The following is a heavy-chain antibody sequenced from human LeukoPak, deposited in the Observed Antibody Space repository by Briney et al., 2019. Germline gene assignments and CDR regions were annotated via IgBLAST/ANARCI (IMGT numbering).Heavy chain of an antibody. V-gene: IGHV1-2*02. CDR2: INPNSGGT. CDR1: GYTFTRHY. D-gene: IGHD3-16*01. Sequence: ASMNVPCMASGYTFTRHYLLWLRQAPGQGLEWMGFINPNSGGTNYAQKFQGRVTMTRDTSISTAYMELSSLASDDPAVYYCESYLGGYYYGLGDYPLWRQGPLITVSS. J-gene: IGHJ4*02. CDR3: ESYLGGYYYGLGDYPL.